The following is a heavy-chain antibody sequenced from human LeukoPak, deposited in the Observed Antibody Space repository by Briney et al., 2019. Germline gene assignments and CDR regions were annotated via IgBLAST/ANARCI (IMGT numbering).Heavy chain of an antibody. CDR3: ARGPGCDDNTGYAFQMDV. J-gene: IGHJ6*02. CDR1: GGSVSSGSYY. CDR2: IYFSGST. Sequence: PSETLSLTCTVSGGSVSSGSYYWSWIRQPPGKGLEWIGYIYFSGSTKYRPSLRSRVTIAVDTSKNQFSLKLSSVTAADTAVYYCARGPGCDDNTGYAFQMDVWGQGTTVTVSS. V-gene: IGHV4-61*01. D-gene: IGHD3-22*01.